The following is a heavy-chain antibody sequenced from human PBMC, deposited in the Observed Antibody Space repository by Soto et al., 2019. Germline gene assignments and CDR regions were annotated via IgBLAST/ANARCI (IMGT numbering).Heavy chain of an antibody. J-gene: IGHJ4*02. D-gene: IGHD5-18*01. CDR2: ISAYNGNT. Sequence: QVQLVXSGXXXXXXGASVKVSCKASGYTFTSYGISWVRQAPGQGLEWMGWISAYNGNTNYAQKLQGRVTMTTHTATSTAYMELRSLRSDDTAVYYCARDQFDSYGPKGGLDYWGQGTLVTVSS. CDR1: GYTFTSYG. CDR3: ARDQFDSYGPKGGLDY. V-gene: IGHV1-18*01.